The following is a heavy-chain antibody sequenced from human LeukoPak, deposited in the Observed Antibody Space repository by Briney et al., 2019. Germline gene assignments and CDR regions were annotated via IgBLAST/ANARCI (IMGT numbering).Heavy chain of an antibody. Sequence: GASVKVSYKASGYPFISYGINWVRQAPGQGLEWMGWINPNSGGTNYAQKFQGRVTMTRDTSISTAYMELSRLRSDDTAVYYCARAIEMATMRYWGQGTLVTVSS. CDR2: INPNSGGT. V-gene: IGHV1-2*02. J-gene: IGHJ4*02. CDR3: ARAIEMATMRY. D-gene: IGHD5-24*01. CDR1: GYPFISYG.